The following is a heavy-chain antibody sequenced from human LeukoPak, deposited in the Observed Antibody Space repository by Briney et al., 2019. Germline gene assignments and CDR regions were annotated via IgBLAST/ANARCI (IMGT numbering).Heavy chain of an antibody. CDR2: ISSSSSYI. V-gene: IGHV3-21*01. D-gene: IGHD3-3*01. CDR1: GFTFSSYS. J-gene: IGHJ4*02. Sequence: PGGSLRLSCAASGFTFSSYSMNWVRQAPGKGLEWVSSISSSSSYIYYADSVKGRFTISRDNAKNSLYLQMNSLRAEDTAVYYCARDRYDFWSGYYSGWGQGTLVTVSS. CDR3: ARDRYDFWSGYYSG.